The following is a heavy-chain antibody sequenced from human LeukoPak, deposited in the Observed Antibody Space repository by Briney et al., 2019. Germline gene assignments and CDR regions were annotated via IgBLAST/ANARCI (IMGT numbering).Heavy chain of an antibody. J-gene: IGHJ4*02. V-gene: IGHV3-48*01. CDR3: ARVTTSGSYYPDY. CDR2: ISVSGSIL. Sequence: GGSLRLSCAASGFTFNIYAMNWVRQAPGKGPEWVSYISVSGSILYYADSVKGRFTISRDNAKSSLSLQMSSLRAEDTAVYYCARVTTSGSYYPDYWGQGTLVTVSS. D-gene: IGHD3-10*01. CDR1: GFTFNIYA.